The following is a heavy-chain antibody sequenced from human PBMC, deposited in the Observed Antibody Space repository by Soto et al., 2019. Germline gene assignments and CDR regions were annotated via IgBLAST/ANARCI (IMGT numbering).Heavy chain of an antibody. J-gene: IGHJ4*02. CDR2: ISAYNGNT. Sequence: ASVKVSCKASGYTFTSYGISWVRQAPGQGLERMGWISAYNGNTNYAQKLQGRVTMTTDTSTSTAYMELSSLRSEDTAVYYCATDRADYIWGSYRYRHLDYWGQGTLVTVSS. V-gene: IGHV1-18*01. CDR3: ATDRADYIWGSYRYRHLDY. D-gene: IGHD3-16*02. CDR1: GYTFTSYG.